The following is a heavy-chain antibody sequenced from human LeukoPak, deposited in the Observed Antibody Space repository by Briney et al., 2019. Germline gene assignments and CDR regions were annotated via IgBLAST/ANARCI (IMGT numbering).Heavy chain of an antibody. CDR2: ISWNSGSI. V-gene: IGHV3-9*01. Sequence: GGSLRLSCAASGFTFDGYGMHWVRQAPGNGVEWVSGISWNSGSIGYADSVKGRLTISRDNAKNSLYLQMNSLRAEDTALYYCAKDTSYDTGGAFDFWGQGTMVTVSS. CDR1: GFTFDGYG. CDR3: AKDTSYDTGGAFDF. D-gene: IGHD3-22*01. J-gene: IGHJ3*01.